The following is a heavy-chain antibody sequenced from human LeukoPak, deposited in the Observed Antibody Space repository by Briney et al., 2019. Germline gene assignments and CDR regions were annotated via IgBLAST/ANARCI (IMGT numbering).Heavy chain of an antibody. Sequence: PGGSLRLSCAVSGFSVSSTYMTWVRQAPGKGLEWVSSISSSSNYIYYADSVKGRFTISRGNAKNSLYLQMSSLRAEDTAVYYCASLVYCGADCYTDYWGQGTLVTVSS. CDR2: ISSSSNYI. V-gene: IGHV3-21*01. D-gene: IGHD2-21*02. CDR1: GFSVSSTY. J-gene: IGHJ4*02. CDR3: ASLVYCGADCYTDY.